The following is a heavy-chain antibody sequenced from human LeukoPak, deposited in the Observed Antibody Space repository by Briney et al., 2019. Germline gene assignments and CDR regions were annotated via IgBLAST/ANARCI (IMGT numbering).Heavy chain of an antibody. V-gene: IGHV4-4*07. J-gene: IGHJ4*02. CDR1: GGSISSYY. D-gene: IGHD4-17*01. CDR2: IYNSGST. Sequence: KTSETLSLTCTVSGGSISSYYWSWIRQPAGKGLEWIGRIYNSGSTTYNPSLKSRVTISVDTSKNQFSLKLSSVTAADTAVYYCARERAVTTYYYFDYWGQGTLVTVSS. CDR3: ARERAVTTYYYFDY.